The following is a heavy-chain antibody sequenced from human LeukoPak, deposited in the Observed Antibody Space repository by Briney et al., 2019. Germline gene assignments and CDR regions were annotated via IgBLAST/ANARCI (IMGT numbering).Heavy chain of an antibody. J-gene: IGHJ4*02. CDR2: ISGSGGST. V-gene: IGHV3-23*01. CDR3: AKEFKSIRGSTSPFDY. Sequence: GGSLRLSCAASGFTFSSYAMSWVRQAPGKGLEWVSAISGSGGSTYYADSVKGRFTISRDNSKNTLYLQMNSLRAEDTAVYYCAKEFKSIRGSTSPFDYWGQETLVTVSS. CDR1: GFTFSSYA. D-gene: IGHD2-2*01.